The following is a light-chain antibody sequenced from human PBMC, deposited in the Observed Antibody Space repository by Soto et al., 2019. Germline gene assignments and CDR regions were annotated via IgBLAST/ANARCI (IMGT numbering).Light chain of an antibody. CDR2: DAY. V-gene: IGKV3-11*01. CDR1: QSFRGL. J-gene: IGKJ5*01. Sequence: EVVLTQSPVTLSLSPGERATLSCRARQSFRGLLAWYQQKPGQAPRLLIYDAYNRATGIPPSFSGSGSGTYFTLTISSLEPEDSAVYYCQQRHMWPITFGQGTRLEIK. CDR3: QQRHMWPIT.